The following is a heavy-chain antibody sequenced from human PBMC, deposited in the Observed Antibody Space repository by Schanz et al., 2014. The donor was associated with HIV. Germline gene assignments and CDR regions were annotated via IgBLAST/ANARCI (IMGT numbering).Heavy chain of an antibody. D-gene: IGHD6-19*01. V-gene: IGHV1-2*02. Sequence: QAQLVQSGAEVKKPGASVKVSCKPYGHIFTGYLMHWVRQAPGQGLEWMGWINPNSGATDSAQKFQGRVTMTRDTSISTAFMELSSLRSDDTAVYYCARTSGWSNRAWWYFDLWGRGTLVTVSS. CDR2: INPNSGAT. CDR3: ARTSGWSNRAWWYFDL. CDR1: GHIFTGYL. J-gene: IGHJ2*01.